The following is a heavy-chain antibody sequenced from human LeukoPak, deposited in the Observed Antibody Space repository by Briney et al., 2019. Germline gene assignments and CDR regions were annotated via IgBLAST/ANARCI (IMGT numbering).Heavy chain of an antibody. J-gene: IGHJ4*03. Sequence: PGGSLRLSCAAPGFTFSSYTMSWVRQAPGKGLEWISVISATGFTTYHTDSVKGRFTISRDNSKSILSLQMDGLRAEDTAIYFCTKDVQVGPTRGFFDFWGQGTLVTVSS. D-gene: IGHD1-26*01. CDR1: GFTFSSYT. CDR3: TKDVQVGPTRGFFDF. CDR2: ISATGFTT. V-gene: IGHV3-23*01.